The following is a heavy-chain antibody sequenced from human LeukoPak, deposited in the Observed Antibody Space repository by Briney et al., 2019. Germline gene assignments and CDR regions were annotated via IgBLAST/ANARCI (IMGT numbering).Heavy chain of an antibody. D-gene: IGHD5-12*01. CDR2: IFYSGGT. CDR3: ASRGLRDYFDY. CDR1: GGSINTPNYY. J-gene: IGHJ4*02. V-gene: IGHV4-39*07. Sequence: PSETLSLTCTVSGGSINTPNYYWGWIRQTPGKGLEWIGDIFYSGGTYYSPSLTSRVTISLDTSKNQFSLKLSSVTAADTAVYYCASRGLRDYFDYWGQGTLVTVSS.